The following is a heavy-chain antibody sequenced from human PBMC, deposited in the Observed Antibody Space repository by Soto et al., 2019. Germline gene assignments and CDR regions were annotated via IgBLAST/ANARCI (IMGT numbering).Heavy chain of an antibody. CDR3: AKDHSGTNIADAFDV. J-gene: IGHJ3*01. Sequence: PGGSLRLSCVACGFTFKTYSMAWVRQAPGKGLEWVSTISGSGGDVYQPDSVKGRFTISRDNSKDTLYLQMNSLRAEDTAIYYCAKDHSGTNIADAFDVLGQGKLVTVSS. CDR2: ISGSGGDV. D-gene: IGHD2-2*01. CDR1: GFTFKTYS. V-gene: IGHV3-23*01.